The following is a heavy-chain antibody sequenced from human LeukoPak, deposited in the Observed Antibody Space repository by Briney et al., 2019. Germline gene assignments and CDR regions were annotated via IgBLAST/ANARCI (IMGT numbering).Heavy chain of an antibody. CDR1: GFTFSDYG. D-gene: IGHD6-19*01. Sequence: GGSLRLSCAAAGFTFSDYGMNWVRQAPGKGLEWVSGISGSGISTYYADSVKGRFTISRDNSKNTLYLQLNSLRDEDTAVYYCAREGGTVVAGTFDYWGQGTLVTVSS. V-gene: IGHV3-23*01. J-gene: IGHJ4*02. CDR3: AREGGTVVAGTFDY. CDR2: ISGSGIST.